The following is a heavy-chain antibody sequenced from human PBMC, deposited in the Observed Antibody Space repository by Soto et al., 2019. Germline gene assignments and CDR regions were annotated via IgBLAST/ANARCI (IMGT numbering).Heavy chain of an antibody. Sequence: QVQLVQSGAEVKKPGSSVKVSCKASGGTFSNYAISWVRQAPGQGLEWMGGIIPIFGTTNYAQRFQGRVTITADDSTCTAYMELSSVRSEDTAVYYCARVSSSWYKDYFDYWGQGTLVTVSS. CDR3: ARVSSSWYKDYFDY. V-gene: IGHV1-69*12. J-gene: IGHJ4*02. CDR1: GGTFSNYA. D-gene: IGHD6-13*01. CDR2: IIPIFGTT.